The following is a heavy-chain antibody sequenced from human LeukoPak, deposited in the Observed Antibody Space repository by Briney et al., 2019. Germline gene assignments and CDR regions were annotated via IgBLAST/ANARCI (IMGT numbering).Heavy chain of an antibody. CDR1: GFTFSSYA. J-gene: IGHJ4*02. D-gene: IGHD1-1*01. CDR2: IKQDGSEK. CDR3: ASLGN. V-gene: IGHV3-7*01. Sequence: GGSLRLSCAASGFTFSSYAMHWVRQAPGKGLEWVANIKQDGSEKFYVDSVKGRFTISRDNAKNSLYLQMNNLRADDTAVYYCASLGNWGQGTLVTVSS.